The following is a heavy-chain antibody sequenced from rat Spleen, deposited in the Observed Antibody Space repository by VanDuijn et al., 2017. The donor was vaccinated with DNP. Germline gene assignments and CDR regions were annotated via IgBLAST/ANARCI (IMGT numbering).Heavy chain of an antibody. CDR2: VWYDGDT. J-gene: IGHJ4*01. Sequence: QVQLKESGPGLVQPSETLSLTCTVSGFSLTSYSVSWVRQPSGKRPEWMGRVWYDGDTALNSALKSRLSISKDISRSQVFLQVSSLQTEDTAIYYCATGGYLSGGHALDAWGQGTSVIVSS. CDR1: GFSLTSYS. CDR3: ATGGYLSGGHALDA. V-gene: IGHV2-32*01. D-gene: IGHD1-11*01.